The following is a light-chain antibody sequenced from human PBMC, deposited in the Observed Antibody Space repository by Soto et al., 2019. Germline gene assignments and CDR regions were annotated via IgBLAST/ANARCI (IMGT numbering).Light chain of an antibody. CDR2: GAS. CDR3: QQYSNWPRT. V-gene: IGKV3-15*01. Sequence: EVVMTQSPATLSVSPGERVTLSCRASQSVGSNLAWYHQKPGQAPRLLIYGASTRATGIPARFSGSGSGTEFTLTISSLQSEDFAVYYCQQYSNWPRTFGQGTKLEI. CDR1: QSVGSN. J-gene: IGKJ2*02.